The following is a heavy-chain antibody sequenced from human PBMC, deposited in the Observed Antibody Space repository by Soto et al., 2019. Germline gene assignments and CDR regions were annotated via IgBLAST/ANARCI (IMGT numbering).Heavy chain of an antibody. Sequence: GESLKISCKVSGYSFTSYWISWVRQMPGKGLEWMGRIDPSDSYTNYSPSFQGHVTISADKSISTAYLQWSSLKASDTAMYYCARHQNYYYGMDVWGKGTTVTVSS. CDR3: ARHQNYYYGMDV. CDR2: IDPSDSYT. CDR1: GYSFTSYW. V-gene: IGHV5-10-1*01. J-gene: IGHJ6*04.